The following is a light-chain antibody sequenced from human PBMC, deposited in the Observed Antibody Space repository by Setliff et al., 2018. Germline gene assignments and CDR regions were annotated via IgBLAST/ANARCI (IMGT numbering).Light chain of an antibody. J-gene: IGLJ2*01. CDR3: QSADSSGTYRGV. V-gene: IGLV3-25*03. Sequence: SYELTQPPSVSVSPGQTARITCSGDALPKEYAYWYQQKPGQAPVLVIYKDNERPSGIPERFSGSSSRTTVTLTISAVQAEDEADYYCQSADSSGTYRGVFGGGTK. CDR2: KDN. CDR1: ALPKEY.